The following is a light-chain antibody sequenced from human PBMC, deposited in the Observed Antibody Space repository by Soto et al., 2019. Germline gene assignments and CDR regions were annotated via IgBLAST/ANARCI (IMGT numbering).Light chain of an antibody. CDR3: QQYCSSPYT. Sequence: LLTQSPGTLSFSPGERATLSCRASQSVSTTSLAWYHQKPGQPPRLLIYGASSRATGIPDRVSGSGSGTAFTLNISRLEPEVFGVYDCQQYCSSPYTFGLGTQLEIK. CDR2: GAS. J-gene: IGKJ2*01. V-gene: IGKV3-20*01. CDR1: QSVSTTS.